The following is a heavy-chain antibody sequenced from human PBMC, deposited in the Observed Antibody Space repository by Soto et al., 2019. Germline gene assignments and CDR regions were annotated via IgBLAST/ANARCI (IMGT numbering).Heavy chain of an antibody. V-gene: IGHV3-23*01. CDR1: GFICSSYD. CDR3: AKATAAGGGAFDI. J-gene: IGHJ3*02. Sequence: LRLSCAASGFICSSYDMSWVRQAPGKGLEWVSTILVDGRTFYVDSVKGRFTISRDSSQNTVYLQMNSLTAGDTALYYCAKATAAGGGAFDICGQGTMVTVSS. CDR2: ILVDGRT. D-gene: IGHD2-8*02.